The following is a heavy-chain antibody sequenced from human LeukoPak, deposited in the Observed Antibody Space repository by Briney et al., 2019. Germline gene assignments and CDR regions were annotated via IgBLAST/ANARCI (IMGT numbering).Heavy chain of an antibody. V-gene: IGHV1-2*02. CDR3: ARDPSHYYYTDV. CDR2: INPKSGGT. J-gene: IGHJ6*03. Sequence: ASVKVSCKPSGYTFSDYYMHWVRQAPGQGLEWMGWINPKSGGTKYAQKFQGRFTMTRDTSISTAYMELSRLTSDDTAVYYCARDPSHYYYTDVWGKGTTVIVSS. CDR1: GYTFSDYY.